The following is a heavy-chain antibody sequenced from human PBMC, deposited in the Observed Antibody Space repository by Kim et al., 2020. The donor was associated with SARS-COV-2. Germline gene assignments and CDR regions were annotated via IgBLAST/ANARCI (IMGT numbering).Heavy chain of an antibody. D-gene: IGHD3-10*01. Sequence: ASVKVSCKASGYTFTSYGISWVRQAPGQGLEWMGWISAYNGNTNYAQKLQGRVTMTTDTSTSTAYMELRSLRSDDTAVYYCARDCPTGFGENDAFDIWGQGTMVTVSS. V-gene: IGHV1-18*01. CDR2: ISAYNGNT. CDR3: ARDCPTGFGENDAFDI. J-gene: IGHJ3*02. CDR1: GYTFTSYG.